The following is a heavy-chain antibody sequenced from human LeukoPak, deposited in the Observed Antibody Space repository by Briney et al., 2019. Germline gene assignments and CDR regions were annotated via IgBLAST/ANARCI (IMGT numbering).Heavy chain of an antibody. V-gene: IGHV3-48*01. J-gene: IGHJ5*02. Sequence: PGGSLRLSCAASGFTFSTYSMNWVRQAPGKGLEWVSYISGNSASIYYADSVKGRFTISRGNAKNSLYLQMNSLRAEDTAVYYCAKEGGSGSYQISWGQGTLVTASS. CDR3: AKEGGSGSYQIS. CDR2: ISGNSASI. D-gene: IGHD3-10*01. CDR1: GFTFSTYS.